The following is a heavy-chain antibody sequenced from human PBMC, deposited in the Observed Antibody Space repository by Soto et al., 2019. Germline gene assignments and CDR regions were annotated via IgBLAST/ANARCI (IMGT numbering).Heavy chain of an antibody. Sequence: QLLLVESGSGLVRPSQTLSLSCNVSGGSLSSGGCSWAWVRLPVGKGLASIGYIFVTGNTFFSASCYSRLSMSVDTSRNQFSMQLASVTAADTAMYYCACLNGYTGYVDHWGRGTLVTVSS. CDR2: IFVTGNT. CDR1: GGSLSSGGCS. CDR3: ACLNGYTGYVDH. V-gene: IGHV4-30-2*01. J-gene: IGHJ2*01. D-gene: IGHD5-12*01.